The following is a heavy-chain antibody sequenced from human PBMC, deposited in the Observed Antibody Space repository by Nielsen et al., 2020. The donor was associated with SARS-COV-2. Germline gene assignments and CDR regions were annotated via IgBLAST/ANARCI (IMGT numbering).Heavy chain of an antibody. J-gene: IGHJ6*02. V-gene: IGHV4-34*01. CDR3: ARGNTKDHSLDV. Sequence: SETLSLTCGVYGGSFSGYYWSWIRQPPGKGLEWIGEINHSGSTNYNPSLKSRVDVSVDTSKNQFSLKLSSVTAADTAVYYCARGNTKDHSLDVWGQGTTVTVSS. CDR1: GGSFSGYY. D-gene: IGHD2-8*01. CDR2: INHSGST.